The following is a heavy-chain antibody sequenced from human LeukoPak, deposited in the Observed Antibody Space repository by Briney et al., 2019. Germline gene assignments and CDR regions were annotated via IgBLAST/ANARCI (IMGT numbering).Heavy chain of an antibody. CDR1: GFTFSSYS. CDR3: ARVGAGYYFDY. CDR2: ISSSSSYI. Sequence: PGGSLTLSCAASGFTFSSYSMNWVRQAPGKGLEWVSSISSSSSYIYYADSVKGRFTISRDNAKNSLYLQMNSLRAEDTAVYYCARVGAGYYFDYWGQGTLVTVSS. D-gene: IGHD3-10*01. V-gene: IGHV3-21*01. J-gene: IGHJ4*02.